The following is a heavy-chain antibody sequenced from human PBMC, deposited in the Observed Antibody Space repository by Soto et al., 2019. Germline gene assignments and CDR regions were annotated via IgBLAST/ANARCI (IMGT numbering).Heavy chain of an antibody. Sequence: SETLSLTCTVSGGSISSGDYYWSWIRQPPGKGLEWIGYIYYSGSTYYNPSLKSRVTISVDTSKNQFSLKLSSVTAADTAVYCCARDRNDYGDYVTSANWFDPWGQGTLVTVSS. J-gene: IGHJ5*02. V-gene: IGHV4-30-4*01. CDR2: IYYSGST. CDR1: GGSISSGDYY. CDR3: ARDRNDYGDYVTSANWFDP. D-gene: IGHD4-17*01.